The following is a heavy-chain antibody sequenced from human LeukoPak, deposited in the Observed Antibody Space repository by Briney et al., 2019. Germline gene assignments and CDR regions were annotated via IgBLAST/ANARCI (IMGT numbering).Heavy chain of an antibody. Sequence: GGSLRLSCAASGFTFDDYGMSWVRQAPGEGLEWVSGINWNGGSTGYADSVKGRFTISRDNAKNFLYLQMNSLRAEDTALYHCARDFEGYYDSSGYYPYYFDYWGQGTLVTVSS. D-gene: IGHD3-22*01. J-gene: IGHJ4*02. CDR2: INWNGGST. V-gene: IGHV3-20*01. CDR1: GFTFDDYG. CDR3: ARDFEGYYDSSGYYPYYFDY.